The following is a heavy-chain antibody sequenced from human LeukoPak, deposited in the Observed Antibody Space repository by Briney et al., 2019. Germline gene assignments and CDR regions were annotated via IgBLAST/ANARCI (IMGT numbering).Heavy chain of an antibody. CDR3: ARGEVATITPYFDY. J-gene: IGHJ4*02. Sequence: SETLSLTCTVSGGSISSYYWSWIRQPPGKGLEWIGYIYYSGSTNYNPSLKSRVTISVDTSKNQFSLKLSSVTAADTAVYYCARGEVATITPYFDYWGQGTLVTVSS. CDR1: GGSISSYY. V-gene: IGHV4-59*01. CDR2: IYYSGST. D-gene: IGHD5-24*01.